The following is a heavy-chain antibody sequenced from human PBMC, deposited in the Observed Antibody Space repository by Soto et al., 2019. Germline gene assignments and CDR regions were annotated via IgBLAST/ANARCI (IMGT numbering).Heavy chain of an antibody. Sequence: TLSLTCTVSGGSISSGDYYWSWIRQPPGKGLEWIGYIYYSGSTYYNPSLKSRVTISVDTSKNQFSLKLSSVTAADTAVYYCARDQFTYYYDSSGYFYYYYGMDVWGQGTTVTVSS. D-gene: IGHD3-22*01. CDR1: GGSISSGDYY. CDR3: ARDQFTYYYDSSGYFYYYYGMDV. J-gene: IGHJ6*02. CDR2: IYYSGST. V-gene: IGHV4-30-4*01.